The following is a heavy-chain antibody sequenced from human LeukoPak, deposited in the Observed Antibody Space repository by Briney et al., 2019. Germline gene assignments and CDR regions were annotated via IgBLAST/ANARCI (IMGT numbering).Heavy chain of an antibody. Sequence: ASVKVSCKAFGYTFTSYAMHWVRQAPGQRLEWMGWINAGNGNTKYSQKFQGRVTITRDTSASTAYMELSSLRSEDTAVYYCARESDSSGYLGPYGMDVWGQGTTVTVPS. CDR3: ARESDSSGYLGPYGMDV. CDR1: GYTFTSYA. D-gene: IGHD3-22*01. CDR2: INAGNGNT. V-gene: IGHV1-3*01. J-gene: IGHJ6*02.